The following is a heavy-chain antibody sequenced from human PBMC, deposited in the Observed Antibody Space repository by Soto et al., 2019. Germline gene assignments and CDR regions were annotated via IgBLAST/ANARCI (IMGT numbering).Heavy chain of an antibody. CDR3: ARHEDRRRSSFKPYYYYGMDV. V-gene: IGHV5-10-1*01. Sequence: GESLKISCEGSGYIFTTYWISWVRQMPGKGLEWVGSVDPSDSYTNYSPSFQGHVIISADKSTSTAYLQWSSLKASDTAMYYCARHEDRRRSSFKPYYYYGMDVWGQGTTVTV. J-gene: IGHJ6*02. CDR1: GYIFTTYW. D-gene: IGHD6-6*01. CDR2: VDPSDSYT.